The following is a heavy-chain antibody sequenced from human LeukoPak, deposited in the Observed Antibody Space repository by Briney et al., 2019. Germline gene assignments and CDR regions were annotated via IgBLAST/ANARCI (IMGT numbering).Heavy chain of an antibody. D-gene: IGHD1-14*01. Sequence: PGGSLRLSCAASGFTFNNYAMNWVRQTPGKGLQWVSAVSGEGQRTFYADSVKGRFTIFRDNSMNTLSRQMNSLRVEDTAVYYCAKEQDNLLLLSHFDSWGQGILVTVSA. CDR3: AKEQDNLLLLSHFDS. J-gene: IGHJ4*02. CDR1: GFTFNNYA. V-gene: IGHV3-23*01. CDR2: VSGEGQRT.